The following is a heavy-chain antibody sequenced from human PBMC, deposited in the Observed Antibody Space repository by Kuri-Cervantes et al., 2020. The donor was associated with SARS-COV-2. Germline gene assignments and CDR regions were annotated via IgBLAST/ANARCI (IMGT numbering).Heavy chain of an antibody. D-gene: IGHD6-19*01. J-gene: IGHJ6*02. Sequence: ASVKVSCKASGYTFTSYGISWVRQAPGQGLEWMGWISAYNGNTNYAQKLQGRVTITADESTSTAYMELRSLRSDDTAVYYCARDLYSGELWMEIYYYYYGMDVWGQGTTVTVSS. CDR1: GYTFTSYG. CDR3: ARDLYSGELWMEIYYYYYGMDV. CDR2: ISAYNGNT. V-gene: IGHV1-18*01.